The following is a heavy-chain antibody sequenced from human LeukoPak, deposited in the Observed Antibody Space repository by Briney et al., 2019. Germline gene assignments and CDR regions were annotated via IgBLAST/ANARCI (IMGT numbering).Heavy chain of an antibody. CDR1: GFTFGDYA. CDR2: IRSKAYGWTT. CDR3: TRKADYCSSTSCYLDPYYYYGMDV. V-gene: IGHV3-49*04. J-gene: IGHJ6*02. Sequence: GGSLRLSCTASGFTFGDYAMSWVRQAPGKGLEWVGFIRSKAYGWTTEYAASVKGRFTISRDDSKSIAYLQMNSLKTEDTAVYYCTRKADYCSSTSCYLDPYYYYGMDVWGQGTTVTVSS. D-gene: IGHD2-2*01.